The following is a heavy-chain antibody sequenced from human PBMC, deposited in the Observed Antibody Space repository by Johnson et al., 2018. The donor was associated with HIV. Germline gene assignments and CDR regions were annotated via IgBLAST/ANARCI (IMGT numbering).Heavy chain of an antibody. J-gene: IGHJ3*02. CDR3: ARRINYDSSGVYLGDAFDI. Sequence: VQLVESGGGVVRPGGSLRLSCVASGFTFDDYGMTWVHQAPGKGLEWVSGINWNGGSTAYADSVKGRFTISRDNAKNSLYLQINSLGVEDTALYYCARRINYDSSGVYLGDAFDIWGQGTMVTVSS. V-gene: IGHV3-20*04. CDR2: INWNGGST. CDR1: GFTFDDYG. D-gene: IGHD3-22*01.